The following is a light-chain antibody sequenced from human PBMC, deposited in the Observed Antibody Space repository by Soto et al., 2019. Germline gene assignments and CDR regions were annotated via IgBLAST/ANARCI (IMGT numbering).Light chain of an antibody. CDR2: KAS. Sequence: DIQMTQSPSTLSASVGDRVTITCRASQSISSWLTWYQQKAGQAPKLLIYKASIVESGVPSRFSGSGSGTEFPLTISRMQPDDSATYYFQTYSYFATFGQGTRVEVK. V-gene: IGKV1-5*03. CDR3: QTYSYFAT. J-gene: IGKJ1*01. CDR1: QSISSW.